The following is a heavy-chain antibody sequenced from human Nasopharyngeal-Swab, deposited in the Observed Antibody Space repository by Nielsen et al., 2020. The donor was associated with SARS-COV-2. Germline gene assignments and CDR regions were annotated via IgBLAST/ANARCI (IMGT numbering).Heavy chain of an antibody. J-gene: IGHJ4*02. CDR1: GFTFDNYE. D-gene: IGHD6-6*01. Sequence: GESLKISCAASGFTFDNYEMNWVRQAPGKGLEWVSYISTSGATIHYADSVKGRFTISRDNAKNSLYLQMNSLRAEDTAVYYCATEPPTTIGARPDYWGQGTLVTV. CDR2: ISTSGATI. V-gene: IGHV3-48*03. CDR3: ATEPPTTIGARPDY.